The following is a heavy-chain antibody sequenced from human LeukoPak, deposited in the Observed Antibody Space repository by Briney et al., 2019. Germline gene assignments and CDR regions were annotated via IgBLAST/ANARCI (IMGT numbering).Heavy chain of an antibody. CDR1: GFTFSSYW. Sequence: GGSLRLSCAASGFTFSSYWMSWVRQAPGKGLEWVANIKQDGSEKYYVDSVKGRFTISRDNAKNSLYLQMNSLRAEDTAVYYCASRDSGSYPPGGYYYYYMDVWGKGTTVTVSS. CDR2: IKQDGSEK. J-gene: IGHJ6*03. CDR3: ASRDSGSYPPGGYYYYYMDV. D-gene: IGHD1-26*01. V-gene: IGHV3-7*01.